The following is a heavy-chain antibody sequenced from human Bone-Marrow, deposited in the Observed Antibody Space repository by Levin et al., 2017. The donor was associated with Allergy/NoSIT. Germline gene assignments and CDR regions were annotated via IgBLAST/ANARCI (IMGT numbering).Heavy chain of an antibody. D-gene: IGHD6-19*01. CDR1: GGSVSSGSYY. CDR3: ARDFSSGWFEF. V-gene: IGHV4-61*01. Sequence: SETLFLTCTVSGGSVSSGSYYWSWIRQPPGKGLEWIGDFYYIGSTKYNPSLKSRVTISVDTSKNQFSLRLSSVTAADTAVYYCARDFSSGWFEFWGQGTLVTVSS. CDR2: FYYIGST. J-gene: IGHJ4*02.